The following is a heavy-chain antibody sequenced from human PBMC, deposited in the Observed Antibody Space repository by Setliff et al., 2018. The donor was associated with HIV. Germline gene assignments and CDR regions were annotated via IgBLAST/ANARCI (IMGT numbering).Heavy chain of an antibody. Sequence: SVKVSCKASGGTFSSYGISWVRQAPGQGLEWMGGIIPMFGTGFYAQKFRDRVTITTNEIRSTAYMELKSLRPEDTGVFYCARVGHSSSYHYYGMDVWGQGTTVTVSS. CDR3: ARVGHSSSYHYYGMDV. J-gene: IGHJ6*02. V-gene: IGHV1-69*05. CDR1: GGTFSSYG. D-gene: IGHD6-13*01. CDR2: IIPMFGTG.